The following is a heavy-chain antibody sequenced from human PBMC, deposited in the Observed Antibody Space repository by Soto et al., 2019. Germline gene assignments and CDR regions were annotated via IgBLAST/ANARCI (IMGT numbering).Heavy chain of an antibody. CDR2: IYYSGT. J-gene: IGHJ2*01. CDR1: GGSISSGDHY. CDR3: ARGPSVTTVYWYFDL. Sequence: QVQLQESGPGLVKPSQTLSLTCSVSGGSISSGDHYWNWIRQHPGKGLEWIVYIYYSGTHYNPSLKSRVTISEDTSKNQFALNLSSVTAADTAVYYCARGPSVTTVYWYFDLWGRGTRVTVSS. D-gene: IGHD4-17*01. V-gene: IGHV4-31*03.